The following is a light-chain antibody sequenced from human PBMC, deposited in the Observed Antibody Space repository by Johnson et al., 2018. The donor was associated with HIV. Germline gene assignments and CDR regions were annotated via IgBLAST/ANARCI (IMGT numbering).Light chain of an antibody. V-gene: IGLV1-51*01. CDR1: SSNIGNNY. Sequence: QSVLTQPPSVSAAPGQKVTIYCSGSSSNIGNNYVSWYQQLPGTAPKLLIYDNNKRPSGIPDRFSGSKSGTSATLGITGLQTGDAADYYCGTWDSSLTLYVFGTGTKVTVL. CDR2: DNN. J-gene: IGLJ1*01. CDR3: GTWDSSLTLYV.